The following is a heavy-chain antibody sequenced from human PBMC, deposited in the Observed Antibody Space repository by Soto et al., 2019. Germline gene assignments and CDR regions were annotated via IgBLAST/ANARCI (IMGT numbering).Heavy chain of an antibody. Sequence: QVQLVQSGAEVKKPGSSVKVSCKASGGTFSSYTISWVRQAPGQGLEWMGRIIPILGIANYAQKFQGRVRIPADKSTSTGYMELGSLRSEDTAVYYCVRNVGDYGCCWFDPCGQVSLVTVSS. CDR2: IIPILGIA. CDR3: VRNVGDYGCCWFDP. CDR1: GGTFSSYT. D-gene: IGHD4-17*01. J-gene: IGHJ5*02. V-gene: IGHV1-69*02.